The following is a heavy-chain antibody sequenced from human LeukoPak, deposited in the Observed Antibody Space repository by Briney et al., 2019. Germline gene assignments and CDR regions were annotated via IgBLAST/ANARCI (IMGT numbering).Heavy chain of an antibody. CDR3: TRDRSALDT. CDR2: ISNIGST. V-gene: IGHV4-59*01. Sequence: SETLSLTCSVSGASISSYFWTWIRQSPGKGLEWIGYISNIGSTNYNPSLKSRVTISGDTSKNQFSLKLGSVTAADTAVYYCTRDRSALDTWGQGTMVTVSS. J-gene: IGHJ3*02. CDR1: GASISSYF.